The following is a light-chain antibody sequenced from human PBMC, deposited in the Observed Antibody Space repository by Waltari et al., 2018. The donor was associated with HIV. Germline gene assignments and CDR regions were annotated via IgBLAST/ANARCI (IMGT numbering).Light chain of an antibody. CDR1: ALPKQY. V-gene: IGLV3-25*03. J-gene: IGLJ2*01. Sequence: SYELTQPPSMSVSPGQTARLTCSGDALPKQYAYWYQQKPGQAPVLLIYKGTERPSGIPERFSGSNSGTIATLTISGVQAEDEAAYYCQSADSSGIYEIFGGGTKVIVL. CDR2: KGT. CDR3: QSADSSGIYEI.